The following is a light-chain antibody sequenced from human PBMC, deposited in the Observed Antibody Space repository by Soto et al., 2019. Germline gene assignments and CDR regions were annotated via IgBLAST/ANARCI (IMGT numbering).Light chain of an antibody. V-gene: IGLV2-14*01. CDR3: SSYTSSITPYV. CDR1: ITDIGAYNY. CDR2: GVS. J-gene: IGLJ1*01. Sequence: QSVLTQPASVSGSPGQSITISCTGTITDIGAYNYVSWYQQHPGKAPKLLIYGVSSRPSGVSNRFSGSKSGNAAYLTISGLQADDEAEYYCSSYTSSITPYVCGTGTKLTVL.